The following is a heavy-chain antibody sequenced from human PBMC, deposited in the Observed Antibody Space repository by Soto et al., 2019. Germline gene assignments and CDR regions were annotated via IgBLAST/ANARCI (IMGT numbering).Heavy chain of an antibody. J-gene: IGHJ4*01. CDR3: ARGPDSGYPYFDF. CDR1: GYTFINYG. CDR2: ISAYNGNT. D-gene: IGHD5-12*01. Sequence: ASVKVSCKASGYTFINYGIGWVRQAPGQGLEWIGWISAYNGNTNFAQILQGRVTMTTDTSTSTAYMELRSLRSDDTAVYYCARGPDSGYPYFDFWGQGSLVTVS. V-gene: IGHV1-18*01.